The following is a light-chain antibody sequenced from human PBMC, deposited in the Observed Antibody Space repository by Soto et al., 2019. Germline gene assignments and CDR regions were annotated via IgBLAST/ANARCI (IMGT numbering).Light chain of an antibody. Sequence: GLTQSPGTLSLSPGERATLSCRASQSVSNNYLAWYQQKPGQAPRLLVYGASARATGIPDRFRGSGAGTDFTLTISRLEPEDFAVYYCQQYGSSPRTFGQVTKVDIK. CDR1: QSVSNNY. V-gene: IGKV3-20*01. CDR3: QQYGSSPRT. CDR2: GAS. J-gene: IGKJ1*01.